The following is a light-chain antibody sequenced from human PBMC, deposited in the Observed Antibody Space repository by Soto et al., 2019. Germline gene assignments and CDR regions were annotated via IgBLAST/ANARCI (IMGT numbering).Light chain of an antibody. J-gene: IGLJ2*01. CDR2: YDS. Sequence: SYELTQPPSVSVAPGETATITCGGNNIGSKNVHWYQQKPGQAPVLVIYYDSDRPSGIPERFSGSNSGNTATLTISRVEAGDEADYYCQVWDSSSDHVIFGGGTKLTVL. CDR1: NIGSKN. CDR3: QVWDSSSDHVI. V-gene: IGLV3-21*04.